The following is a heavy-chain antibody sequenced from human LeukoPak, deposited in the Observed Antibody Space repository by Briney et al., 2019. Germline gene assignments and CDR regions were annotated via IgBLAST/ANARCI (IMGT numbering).Heavy chain of an antibody. V-gene: IGHV1-8*01. CDR1: GYTFTSYD. CDR2: MNPNSGNT. D-gene: IGHD5-24*01. Sequence: ASVKVSCKASGYTFTSYDINWVRQATGQGLEWMGWMNPNSGNTGYAQKFQGRVTMTRNTSISTAYMELSSLRSEDTAVYYCAAITPGGPRYYYYGMVVWGQGTTVTVSS. CDR3: AAITPGGPRYYYYGMVV. J-gene: IGHJ6*02.